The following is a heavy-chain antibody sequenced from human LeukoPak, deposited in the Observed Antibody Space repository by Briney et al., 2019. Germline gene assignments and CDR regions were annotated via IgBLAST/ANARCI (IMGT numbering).Heavy chain of an antibody. CDR3: ARDICGVSGNWHWLDL. CDR2: VIPIFGTA. Sequence: ASVKVSCKASGGTFISYVISWVRQAPGQGLEWMGGVIPIFGTANYAQKFQGRVTITTDESTSTAYMEMRSLRSDDTAVYYCARDICGVSGNWHWLDLGGQGTLVSVPS. D-gene: IGHD3-10*01. J-gene: IGHJ5*02. V-gene: IGHV1-69*05. CDR1: GGTFISYV.